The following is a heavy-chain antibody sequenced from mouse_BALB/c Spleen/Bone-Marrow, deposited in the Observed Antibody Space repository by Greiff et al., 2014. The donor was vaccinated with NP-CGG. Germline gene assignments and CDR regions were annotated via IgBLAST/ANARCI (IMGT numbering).Heavy chain of an antibody. J-gene: IGHJ2*01. CDR1: GFNIKDTY. CDR2: IDPASGNS. CDR3: AFITTVVEYYLDY. D-gene: IGHD1-1*01. V-gene: IGHV14-3*02. Sequence: EVQLQQSGAELVKPGASVKLSCTASGFNIKDTYMHWVKQRPEQGLEWIGRIDPASGNSKYDPKFQGKATITADTSSNTAYLQLSSLTSEDTAVYYCAFITTVVEYYLDYWGQGTTLTVSS.